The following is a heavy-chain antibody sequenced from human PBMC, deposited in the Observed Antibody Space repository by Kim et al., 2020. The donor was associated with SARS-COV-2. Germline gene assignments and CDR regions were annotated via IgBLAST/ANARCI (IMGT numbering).Heavy chain of an antibody. D-gene: IGHD5-12*01. CDR1: GGSISSSSYY. CDR2: IYYSGTT. CDR3: TSAGRSGYLFDF. Sequence: SETLSLTCTVSGGSISSSSYYWGWIRQPPGKGPEWIGNIYYSGTTYNNASLKSRVTISVDTSKNQVSLKLTSVTAADTDVYYCTSAGRSGYLFDFWGQGILVTVSS. V-gene: IGHV4-39*01. J-gene: IGHJ4*02.